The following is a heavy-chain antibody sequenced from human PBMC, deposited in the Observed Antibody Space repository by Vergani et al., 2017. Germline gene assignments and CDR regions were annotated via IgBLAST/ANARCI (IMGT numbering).Heavy chain of an antibody. J-gene: IGHJ6*03. Sequence: QFHLLESGPGLVKPSQTLSLTCTVSGGSISSGGYYWSWIRQHPGKGLEWIGYIYYSGSTYYNPSLKSRVTISVDTSKNQFSLKLSAVTAADTAVYYCARVPAAIPFYYYYYRDVWGKGTTVTVSS. CDR3: ARVPAAIPFYYYYYRDV. D-gene: IGHD2-2*01. V-gene: IGHV4-31*03. CDR1: GGSISSGGYY. CDR2: IYYSGST.